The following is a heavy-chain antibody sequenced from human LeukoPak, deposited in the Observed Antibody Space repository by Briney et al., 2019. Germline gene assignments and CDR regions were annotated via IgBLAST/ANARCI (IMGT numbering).Heavy chain of an antibody. CDR1: GFIFNTYE. D-gene: IGHD2-21*02. V-gene: IGHV3-7*01. J-gene: IGHJ6*03. CDR3: AKSAAYCGGDCYWYYYYYYYMDV. Sequence: GGSLRLSCAASGFIFNTYEMNWVRQAPGKGLEWVTNINQDGSEKYHVDSVKGRFTISRDNAKNSLYLQMNSLRAEDTAVYYCAKSAAYCGGDCYWYYYYYYYMDVWGKGTTVTVSS. CDR2: INQDGSEK.